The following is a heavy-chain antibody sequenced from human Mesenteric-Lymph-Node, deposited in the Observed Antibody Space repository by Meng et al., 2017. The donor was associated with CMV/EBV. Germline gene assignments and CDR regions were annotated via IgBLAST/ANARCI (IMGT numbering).Heavy chain of an antibody. V-gene: IGHV3-66*04. Sequence: GFTVSSNYMSWVRQAPGKGLEWVSIISSGGAPDYADSVKGRFTISRDNSKNTLYLQMNSLRAEDTAVYYCARLGGSLIYGDEVYFQHWGQGTLVTVSS. CDR2: ISSGGAP. CDR1: GFTVSSNY. J-gene: IGHJ1*01. D-gene: IGHD4-17*01. CDR3: ARLGGSLIYGDEVYFQH.